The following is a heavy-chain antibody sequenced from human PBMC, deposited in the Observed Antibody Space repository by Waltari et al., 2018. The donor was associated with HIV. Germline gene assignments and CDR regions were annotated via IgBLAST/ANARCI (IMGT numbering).Heavy chain of an antibody. CDR3: TSPYGYSYES. CDR1: GFTFSDSY. J-gene: IGHJ4*02. D-gene: IGHD5-18*01. V-gene: IGHV3-73*02. Sequence: EVQLVESGGGLVQPGGSLKLSCAASGFTFSDSYITWFRQASGKGLEWVGRIRTKANSYATAYAASVKGRVTISRDDSKNTAYLQMNSLKTEDTAVYYCTSPYGYSYESWGQGTLVTVSS. CDR2: IRTKANSYAT.